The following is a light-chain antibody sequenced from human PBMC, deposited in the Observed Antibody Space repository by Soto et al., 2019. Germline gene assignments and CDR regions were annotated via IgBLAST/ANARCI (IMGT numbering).Light chain of an antibody. CDR2: GAS. J-gene: IGKJ1*01. Sequence: EIVLTQSPGTLSLSPVESATLSFRASQYVSVRFLAWYQQKPGQAPRLLIYGASDRATGIPDRFTGSGSGTDFTLTINRLEPEDFAVYFCQQYGSSPQTFGQGTKVDIK. CDR3: QQYGSSPQT. CDR1: QYVSVRF. V-gene: IGKV3-20*01.